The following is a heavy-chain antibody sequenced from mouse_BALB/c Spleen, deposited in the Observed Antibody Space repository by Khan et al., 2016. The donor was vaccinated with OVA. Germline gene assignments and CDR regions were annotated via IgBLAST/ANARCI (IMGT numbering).Heavy chain of an antibody. CDR2: ISDGGSSP. J-gene: IGHJ3*01. CDR1: GFTFSDYY. V-gene: IGHV5-4*02. CDR3: ARAGYGGCAD. D-gene: IGHD1-1*02. Sequence: EVELVESGGGLVKPGGSLKLSCAASGFTFSDYYMYWVRQTPEKRLEWVATISDGGSSPYYPDSVKGRFTISRDHAKNNLYLQMSMRKSEDTAIYDCARAGYGGCADWGQGTLVTVSA.